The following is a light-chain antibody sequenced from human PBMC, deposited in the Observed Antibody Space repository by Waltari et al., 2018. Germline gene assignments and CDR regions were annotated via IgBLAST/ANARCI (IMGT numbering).Light chain of an antibody. CDR1: QSVSRA. CDR2: GES. V-gene: IGKV3-20*01. J-gene: IGKJ1*01. Sequence: EIVLTQSPGTLSLSLGERATVSCRTSQSVSRALAWYQQKPGQAPRPLIYGESTRATGIPDRFSGSGSGTDFSLTISRLEPDDFAVYYCQHYLRLPVTFGQGTTVEI. CDR3: QHYLRLPVT.